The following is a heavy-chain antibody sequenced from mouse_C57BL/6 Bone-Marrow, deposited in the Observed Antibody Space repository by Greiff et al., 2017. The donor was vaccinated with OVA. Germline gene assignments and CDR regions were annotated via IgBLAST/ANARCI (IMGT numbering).Heavy chain of an antibody. CDR1: GYTFTSYG. CDR2: IYPRSGNT. J-gene: IGHJ1*03. V-gene: IGHV1-81*01. CDR3: ARGDENYGYFDG. Sequence: VQLQQPGAELARPGASVKLSCKASGYTFTSYGISWVKQRTGQGLEWIGEIYPRSGNTYYNEKFKGKATLTADKSSSTAYRELRSLTSEDAAVYVCARGDENYGYFDGWGTGTTVTVSS.